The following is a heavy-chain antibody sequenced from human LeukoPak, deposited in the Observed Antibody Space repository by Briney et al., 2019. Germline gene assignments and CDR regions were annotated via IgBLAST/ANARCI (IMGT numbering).Heavy chain of an antibody. CDR2: IYYSGNT. J-gene: IGHJ4*02. CDR1: GGSISSGDYY. CDR3: GARVSVRYVDYFDF. V-gene: IGHV4-30-4*01. D-gene: IGHD3-10*01. Sequence: SQTLSLTCTVSGGSISSGDYYWSWIRQPPGKGLEWIGYIYYSGNTYYNPSLKSRVTISVDTSKNQFSLKLSSVTAADTAMYFGGARVSVRYVDYFDFWGQGTLVTVSS.